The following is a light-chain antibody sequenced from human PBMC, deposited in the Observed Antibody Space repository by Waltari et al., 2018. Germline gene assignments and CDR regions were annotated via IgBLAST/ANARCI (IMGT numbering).Light chain of an antibody. V-gene: IGLV6-57*03. J-gene: IGLJ2*01. CDR2: EGN. CDR1: SGNIATNY. CDR3: QSFDSSHVV. Sequence: FMLTQPHSVSESPGKTVTISCTRSSGNIATNYVQWYQQRPGSAPTKVIYEGNQRPSGVPDRFSGSIDSSSNSASLIISGLKAEDEADYYCQSFDSSHVVFGGGTKLTVL.